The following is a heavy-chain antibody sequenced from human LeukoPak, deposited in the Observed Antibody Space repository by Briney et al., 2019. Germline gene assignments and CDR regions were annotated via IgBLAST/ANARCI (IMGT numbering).Heavy chain of an antibody. CDR3: ARGMVGATAFDL. CDR2: INPNSGGT. D-gene: IGHD1-26*01. J-gene: IGHJ2*01. V-gene: IGHV1-2*02. Sequence: ASVKVSCKASGYTFTGYYMYWVRQAPGQGLEWMGWINPNSGGTNYAQKFQGRVTMTRDTSISTAYMELSRLRTDDTAVYYCARGMVGATAFDLWGRGTLVTVSS. CDR1: GYTFTGYY.